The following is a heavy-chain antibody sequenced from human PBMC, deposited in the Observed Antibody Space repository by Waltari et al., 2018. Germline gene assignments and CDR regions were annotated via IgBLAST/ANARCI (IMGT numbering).Heavy chain of an antibody. CDR1: GFTFSSYE. D-gene: IGHD1-1*01. Sequence: EVQLVESGGGLVQPGGSLRLSCPASGFTFSSYEMSWVRQAPGKGLEWVSYISSSGSTIYYADSVKGRFTISRDNAKNSLYLQMNSLRDEDTAVYYCANRPTGKAYWGQGTLVTVSS. V-gene: IGHV3-48*03. CDR2: ISSSGSTI. J-gene: IGHJ4*02. CDR3: ANRPTGKAY.